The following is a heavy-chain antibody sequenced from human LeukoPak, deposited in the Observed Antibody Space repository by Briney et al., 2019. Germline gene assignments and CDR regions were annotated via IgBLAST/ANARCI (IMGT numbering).Heavy chain of an antibody. CDR1: GFTFSDYY. V-gene: IGHV3-11*04. D-gene: IGHD1-14*01. CDR2: ISSSGSTI. J-gene: IGHJ3*02. CDR3: ARTGGANKKLGAFDI. Sequence: GGTLRLSCAASGFTFSDYYMSWIRQAPGKGLEWVSYISSSGSTIYYAHSVKARLTISRDNAKNSLYLQMTSLRAEDTAVYYCARTGGANKKLGAFDIWGQGTMVTVSS.